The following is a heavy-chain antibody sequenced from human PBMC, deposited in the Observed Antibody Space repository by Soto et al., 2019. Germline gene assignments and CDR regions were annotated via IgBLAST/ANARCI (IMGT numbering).Heavy chain of an antibody. D-gene: IGHD1-20*01. J-gene: IGHJ4*02. Sequence: EVQLLESGGGLVQPGESLRLSCVASGFTFSTYAMSWVRQAPGKGLEWVSAISGSGGRTHYADSVKGRFAVSRDNSKSALYLQMNSLRDEDTAVYYCVKSAYNDNPNHFYFPDYWGQGTLVTVSS. CDR3: VKSAYNDNPNHFYFPDY. CDR2: ISGSGGRT. V-gene: IGHV3-23*01. CDR1: GFTFSTYA.